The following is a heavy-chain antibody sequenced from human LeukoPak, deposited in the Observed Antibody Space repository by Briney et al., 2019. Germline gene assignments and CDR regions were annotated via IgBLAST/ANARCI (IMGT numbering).Heavy chain of an antibody. CDR1: GGSISSGDYY. J-gene: IGHJ6*02. Sequence: SETLSLTCTVSGGSISSGDYYWSWIRQPPGKGLEWIGYICYSGSTYYNPSLKSRVTISVDTSKNQFSLKLSSVTAADTAVYYCARVRYLDSSGYYQLYYYYGMDVWGQGTTVTVSS. D-gene: IGHD3-22*01. V-gene: IGHV4-30-4*01. CDR2: ICYSGST. CDR3: ARVRYLDSSGYYQLYYYYGMDV.